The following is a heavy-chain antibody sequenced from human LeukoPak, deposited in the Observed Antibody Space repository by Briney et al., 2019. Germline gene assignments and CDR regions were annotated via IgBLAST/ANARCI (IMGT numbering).Heavy chain of an antibody. V-gene: IGHV1-69*05. CDR3: ASPGGNDSSGYYLI. J-gene: IGHJ4*02. D-gene: IGHD3-22*01. CDR1: GGTFSSYA. CDR2: IIPIFGTA. Sequence: SVKVSCKASGGTFSSYAISWVRQAPGQGLEWMGGIIPIFGTANYAQKFQGRVTITTDESTSTAYMELSSLRSEDTAVYYCASPGGNDSSGYYLIWGQGTLVTVSS.